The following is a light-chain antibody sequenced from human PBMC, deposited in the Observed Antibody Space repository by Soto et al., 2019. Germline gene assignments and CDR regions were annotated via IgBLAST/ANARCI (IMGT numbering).Light chain of an antibody. Sequence: EIVLTQSPGTLSLSPGERATLSCRASQSVTNNYLAWYQQKPGQAPRLLIYVASSGAAGIPDRFSGSGSGTDFSLTISRLELEDFAVYYCQIYGSSPPITFGQGTRLEIK. CDR1: QSVTNNY. CDR2: VAS. J-gene: IGKJ5*01. V-gene: IGKV3-20*01. CDR3: QIYGSSPPIT.